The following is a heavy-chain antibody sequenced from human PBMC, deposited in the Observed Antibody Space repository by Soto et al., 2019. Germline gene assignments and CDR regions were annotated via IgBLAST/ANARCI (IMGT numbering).Heavy chain of an antibody. Sequence: QVQLQESGPGLVKPSETLSLTCSVSDGSVNTGNYYWSWIRQPPGKGLEWIGHIYYIGTTYYNPPLKSRVTISVDTSKNRFSLKVTSVTAADTAVYFCAREEKQLSRYGGDFDYWGQGILVTVSS. CDR3: AREEKQLSRYGGDFDY. D-gene: IGHD3-16*01. CDR1: DGSVNTGNYY. V-gene: IGHV4-61*01. CDR2: IYYIGTT. J-gene: IGHJ4*02.